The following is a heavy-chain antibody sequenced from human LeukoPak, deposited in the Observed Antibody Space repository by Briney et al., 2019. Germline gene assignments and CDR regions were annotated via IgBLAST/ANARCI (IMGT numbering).Heavy chain of an antibody. Sequence: ASVKVSCKASGYILSNYDINWVRQAPGQGLEWMGWMNPSSGNTGYAQKLQGRVTMTTDTSTSTAYMEPRSLRSDDTAVYYCARSYYYDSSGYYYDAFDIWGQGTMVTVSS. CDR1: GYILSNYD. D-gene: IGHD3-22*01. CDR3: ARSYYYDSSGYYYDAFDI. J-gene: IGHJ3*02. CDR2: MNPSSGNT. V-gene: IGHV1-8*01.